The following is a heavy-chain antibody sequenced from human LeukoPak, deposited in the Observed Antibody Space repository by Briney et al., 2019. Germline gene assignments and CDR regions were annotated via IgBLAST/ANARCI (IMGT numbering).Heavy chain of an antibody. D-gene: IGHD1-26*01. Sequence: RASAKVSCKASGYTFTSYDINWVRQATGQGLEWMGWMNPNSGNTGYAQKFQGSVILTRNTSISTAYMELSSLRSEDTAIYYCARGGSGSPINYWGQGTLVTVSS. V-gene: IGHV1-8*01. J-gene: IGHJ4*02. CDR3: ARGGSGSPINY. CDR2: MNPNSGNT. CDR1: GYTFTSYD.